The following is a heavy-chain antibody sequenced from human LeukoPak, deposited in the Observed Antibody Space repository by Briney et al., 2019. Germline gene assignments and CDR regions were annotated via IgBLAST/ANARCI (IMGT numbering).Heavy chain of an antibody. CDR1: GFTFSSYW. Sequence: GSLRLSCAASGFTFSSYWMSWVRQAPGKGLEWIGYIYYSGSTNYNPSLKSRVTISVDTSKNQFSLKLSSVTAADTAVYYCARIYAYGEPPGYYYGMDVWGQGTTVTVSS. CDR2: IYYSGST. J-gene: IGHJ6*02. V-gene: IGHV4-59*01. D-gene: IGHD4-17*01. CDR3: ARIYAYGEPPGYYYGMDV.